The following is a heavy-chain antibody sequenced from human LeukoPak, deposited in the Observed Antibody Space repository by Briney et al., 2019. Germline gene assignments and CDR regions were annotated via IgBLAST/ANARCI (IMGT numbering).Heavy chain of an antibody. CDR3: ARESTAVGPGWFDP. D-gene: IGHD6-13*01. J-gene: IGHJ5*02. Sequence: GGSLRLSCAASGFTFNTYAMSWVRQAPGKGLEWVSAISGRGDRTFYADSVKGRFTISRDNSRSTLYLQMNSLRADDTDVYYCARESTAVGPGWFDPWGQGTLVTVSS. CDR1: GFTFNTYA. V-gene: IGHV3-23*01. CDR2: ISGRGDRT.